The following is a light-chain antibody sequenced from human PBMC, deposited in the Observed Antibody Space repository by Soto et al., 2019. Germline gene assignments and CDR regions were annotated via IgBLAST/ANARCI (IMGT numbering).Light chain of an antibody. J-gene: IGKJ5*01. V-gene: IGKV1D-16*01. CDR2: AAS. CDR3: QQYNSYPIN. Sequence: EIQMTQYPSSLSASVGDGVTITCRASQGISSWLAWYQQKPETAPKSLIYAASNLQSGVPSRFSGSGSGTDFTLTISSLQPEDSATYYCQQYNSYPINFGQGTRLEIK. CDR1: QGISSW.